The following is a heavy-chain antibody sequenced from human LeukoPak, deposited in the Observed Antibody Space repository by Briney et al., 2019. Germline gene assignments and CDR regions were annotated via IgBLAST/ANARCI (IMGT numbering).Heavy chain of an antibody. CDR3: ARQGVGRSTNADY. Sequence: SEALSLTCTVSGGSISSSSYYWGWIRQPPGKGLEWIGSIYYSGSTYHNPSLKSRVTISVDTSKNQFSLKLSSVTAADTAVYYCARQGVGRSTNADYWGQGTLVTVSS. J-gene: IGHJ4*02. D-gene: IGHD1-26*01. V-gene: IGHV4-39*01. CDR1: GGSISSSSYY. CDR2: IYYSGST.